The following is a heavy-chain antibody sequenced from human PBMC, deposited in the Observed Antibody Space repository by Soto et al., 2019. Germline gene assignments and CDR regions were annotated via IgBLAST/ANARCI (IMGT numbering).Heavy chain of an antibody. CDR1: GYIFTNND. D-gene: IGHD3-16*01. CDR2: MNPGSGDT. CDR3: ARMATFGSLNWFDP. V-gene: IGHV1-8*01. Sequence: ASVKVSCKASGYIFTNNDVSWVRQATGQGLEWIGWMNPGSGDTGYAQKFQGRVSMTRDISIATAYMELSSLRSDDTAIYYCARMATFGSLNWFDPWGQGTLVTVSS. J-gene: IGHJ5*02.